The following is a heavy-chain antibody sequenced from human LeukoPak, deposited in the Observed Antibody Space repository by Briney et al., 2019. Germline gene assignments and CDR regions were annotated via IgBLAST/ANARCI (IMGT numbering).Heavy chain of an antibody. J-gene: IGHJ4*02. Sequence: GGSLRLSCAASGFTFSSYSMKWVRQAPGKGLEWVSFISSSSSYIYYADSVKGRFTISRDNAKNSLYLQMNSLRAENTAVYYCARTYCTNGVCYWYYFDYWGQGTLVTVSS. CDR2: ISSSSSYI. D-gene: IGHD2-8*01. CDR1: GFTFSSYS. V-gene: IGHV3-21*01. CDR3: ARTYCTNGVCYWYYFDY.